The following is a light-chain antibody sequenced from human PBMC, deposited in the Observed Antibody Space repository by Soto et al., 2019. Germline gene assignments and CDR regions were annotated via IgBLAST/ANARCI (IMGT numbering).Light chain of an antibody. CDR1: SSDVGDYNY. V-gene: IGLV2-11*01. J-gene: IGLJ2*01. CDR2: DVS. CDR3: SSYTSSSTVV. Sequence: QSALTQPRSVSGSPGQSVTISCTGTSSDVGDYNYVSWYQHHPGKAPKVMIYDVSKRPSGVPDRFSGSKSGNTASLTISGLQAEDEADYYCSSYTSSSTVVFGGGTKLTVL.